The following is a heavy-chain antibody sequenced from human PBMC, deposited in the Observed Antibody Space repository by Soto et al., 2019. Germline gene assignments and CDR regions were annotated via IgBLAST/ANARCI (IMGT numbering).Heavy chain of an antibody. Sequence: ASVKVSCKASGYTFTAYYMHWVRQAPGQGLEWMGWINPDSGGTYYPQNFQGRVTTTRDTSITTAYMELSRLTYDDTAVYYCARVVDSAMVPFDYWGQGTLVTVSS. CDR1: GYTFTAYY. V-gene: IGHV1-2*02. CDR2: INPDSGGT. D-gene: IGHD5-18*01. J-gene: IGHJ4*02. CDR3: ARVVDSAMVPFDY.